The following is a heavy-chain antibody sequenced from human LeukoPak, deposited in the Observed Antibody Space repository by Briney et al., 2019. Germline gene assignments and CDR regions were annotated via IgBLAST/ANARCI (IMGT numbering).Heavy chain of an antibody. CDR2: ISYDGSNK. D-gene: IGHD3-22*01. V-gene: IGHV3-30*18. J-gene: IGHJ6*03. CDR1: GFTFSNYG. Sequence: GRSLRLSCAASGFTFSNYGMHWVRQAPGKGLEWVAVISYDGSNKYFADSVKGRFTISRDNSKNTVHLQMNSLRAEDTAVYYCAKDWYYYDSSGYYPYYYYYYMDVWGKGTTVTVSS. CDR3: AKDWYYYDSSGYYPYYYYYYMDV.